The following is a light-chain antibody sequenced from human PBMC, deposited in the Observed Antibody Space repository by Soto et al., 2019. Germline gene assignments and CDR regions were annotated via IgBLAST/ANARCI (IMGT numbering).Light chain of an antibody. J-gene: IGKJ4*01. CDR1: QSISSW. Sequence: DIQMTQSPSTLSASVGDRVTITCRASQSISSWLAWYQQKPGQAPKLLIYTASTLESGVPSRFSGSGSGTEFTLTISSLQPDDFAAYYCQQYNTFPIAVGGGTKVEIK. CDR3: QQYNTFPIA. CDR2: TAS. V-gene: IGKV1-5*03.